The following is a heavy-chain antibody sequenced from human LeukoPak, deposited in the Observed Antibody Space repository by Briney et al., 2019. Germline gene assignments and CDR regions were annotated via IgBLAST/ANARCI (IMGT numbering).Heavy chain of an antibody. J-gene: IGHJ3*02. CDR3: ARENDAYYRAYDI. CDR2: IYTSGST. CDR1: GGSISSDY. D-gene: IGHD3-10*01. V-gene: IGHV4-4*07. Sequence: SETLSLTCTVSGGSISSDYWSWIRQPAGKGLEWIGRIYTSGSTNYNPSLKSQVTMSVDTSKNQFFLKLSSATAADTAVYYCARENDAYYRAYDIWGQGTLVTVSS.